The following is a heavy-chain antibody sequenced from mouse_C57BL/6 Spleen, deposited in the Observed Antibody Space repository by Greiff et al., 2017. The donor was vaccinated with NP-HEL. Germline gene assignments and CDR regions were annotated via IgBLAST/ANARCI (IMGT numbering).Heavy chain of an antibody. CDR2: IDPSDSYT. Sequence: QVQLQQPGAELVRPGTSVKLSCKASGYTFTSYWMHWVKQRPGQGLEWIGVIDPSDSYTNYNQKFKGKATLTVDTSSSTAYMQLSSLTSADSAVYYCARMETTVVATRPYAMDYWGQGTSVTVSS. V-gene: IGHV1-59*01. J-gene: IGHJ4*01. D-gene: IGHD1-1*01. CDR3: ARMETTVVATRPYAMDY. CDR1: GYTFTSYW.